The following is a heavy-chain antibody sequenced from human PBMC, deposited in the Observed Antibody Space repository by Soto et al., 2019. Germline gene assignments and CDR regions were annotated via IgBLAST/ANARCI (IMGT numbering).Heavy chain of an antibody. V-gene: IGHV4-59*01. D-gene: IGHD4-17*01. CDR3: AKGVRWGDPPPPAFDI. CDR1: GGSISSYY. CDR2: IYYSGST. Sequence: SETLSLTCTVSGGSISSYYWSWIRQPPGKGLEWIGYIYYSGSTNYNPSLKSRVTISVDTSKNQFSLKLSSVTAADTAVYYCAKGVRWGDPPPPAFDIWGQGTMVTVSS. J-gene: IGHJ3*02.